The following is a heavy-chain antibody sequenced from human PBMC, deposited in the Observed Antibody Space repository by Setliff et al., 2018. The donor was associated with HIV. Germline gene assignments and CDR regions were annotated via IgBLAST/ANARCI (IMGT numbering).Heavy chain of an antibody. CDR1: GGSISSHY. V-gene: IGHV4-59*11. CDR3: ARDSSPFKYYNFWSGYYTNEPVDFDI. Sequence: SETLSLTCTVSGGSISSHYWSWIRQPSGKELEWIGSIYYSGSTNYNPSLKSRVTISVDTSKNQFSLKLSSVTAADTAVYYCARDSSPFKYYNFWSGYYTNEPVDFDIWGQGTMVTVSS. J-gene: IGHJ3*02. D-gene: IGHD3-3*01. CDR2: IYYSGST.